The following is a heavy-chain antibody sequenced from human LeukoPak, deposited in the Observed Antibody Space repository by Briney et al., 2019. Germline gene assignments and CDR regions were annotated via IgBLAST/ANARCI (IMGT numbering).Heavy chain of an antibody. D-gene: IGHD4-11*01. CDR3: ARLRLAMGTTPYFDY. CDR2: IYPGDSDT. V-gene: IGHV5-51*01. Sequence: PGESLKISCKGSGYSFTSYWIGWVRQMPGKGLEWMGIIYPGDSDTRYSPSFQGQVTISADKSISTAYLQWSSLKASDTAMYYCARLRLAMGTTPYFDYWGQGTLVTVSS. J-gene: IGHJ4*02. CDR1: GYSFTSYW.